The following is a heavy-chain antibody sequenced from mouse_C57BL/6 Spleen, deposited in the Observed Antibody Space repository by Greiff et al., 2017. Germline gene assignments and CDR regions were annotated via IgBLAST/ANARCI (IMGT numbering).Heavy chain of an antibody. CDR2: INPNNGGT. J-gene: IGHJ4*01. CDR3: AREDDYDVMDY. CDR1: GYTFTDYN. V-gene: IGHV1-18*01. Sequence: VQLQQSGPELVKPGASVKIPCKASGYTFTDYNMDWVKQSHGKSLEWIGDINPNNGGTIYNQKFKGKATLTVEKSSSTAYMELRSLTSEDTAVYYCAREDDYDVMDYWGQGTSVTVSS.